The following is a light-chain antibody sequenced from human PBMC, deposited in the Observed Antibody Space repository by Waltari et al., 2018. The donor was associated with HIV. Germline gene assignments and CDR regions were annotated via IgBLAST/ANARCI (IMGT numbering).Light chain of an antibody. Sequence: EIVMTQSPATLSVSPGERATLSCRASQRVSSSLALYQQKAGQAPRLLIYGASTRATGIPGMFSGGGSGTEYTLTISSLQSEDFAVYYCQQYKNWPFTFGPGTKVDIK. CDR1: QRVSSS. J-gene: IGKJ3*01. V-gene: IGKV3-15*01. CDR3: QQYKNWPFT. CDR2: GAS.